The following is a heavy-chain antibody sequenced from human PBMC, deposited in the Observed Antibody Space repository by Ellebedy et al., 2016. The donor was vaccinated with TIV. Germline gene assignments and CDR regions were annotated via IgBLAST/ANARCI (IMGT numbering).Heavy chain of an antibody. J-gene: IGHJ4*02. Sequence: MPGGSLRLSCTVSGGSISSSSYFWGWIRQPPGKGLEWIGSIFFSGSTYYNPSLKSRVTISVDTSKNQFSLELSTVTAADTAVYYCTRNGYYCLDYWGQGTLVTVSS. CDR1: GGSISSSSYF. CDR3: TRNGYYCLDY. CDR2: IFFSGST. D-gene: IGHD3-22*01. V-gene: IGHV4-39*07.